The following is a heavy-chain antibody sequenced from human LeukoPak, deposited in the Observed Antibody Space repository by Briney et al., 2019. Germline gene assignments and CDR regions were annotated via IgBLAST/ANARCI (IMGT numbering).Heavy chain of an antibody. J-gene: IGHJ4*02. CDR2: IYSGGST. Sequence: GGSLRLSCAASGFTFSSYAMSWVRQAPGKGLEWVSVIYSGGSTYYADSVKGRFTISRDNSKNTLYLQMNSLRAEDTAVYYCAKDGRDCSGGSCYSDYFDYWGQGTLVTVSS. CDR3: AKDGRDCSGGSCYSDYFDY. D-gene: IGHD2-15*01. V-gene: IGHV3-66*01. CDR1: GFTFSSYA.